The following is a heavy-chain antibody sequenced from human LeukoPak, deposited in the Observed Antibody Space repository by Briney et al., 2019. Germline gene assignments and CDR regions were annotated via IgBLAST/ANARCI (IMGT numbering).Heavy chain of an antibody. CDR1: GFTFSSYA. Sequence: GGSLRLSCAASGFTFSSYAMHWVRQAPGKGLEWVAVISYDGSNKYYADSVKGRFTISRDNSKSTLYLQMNSLRAEDTAVYYCARVPWFGETSGAFDIWGQGTMVTVSS. J-gene: IGHJ3*02. V-gene: IGHV3-30-3*01. CDR3: ARVPWFGETSGAFDI. CDR2: ISYDGSNK. D-gene: IGHD3-10*01.